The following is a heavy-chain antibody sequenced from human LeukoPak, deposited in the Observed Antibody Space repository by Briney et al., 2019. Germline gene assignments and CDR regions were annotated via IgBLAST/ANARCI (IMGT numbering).Heavy chain of an antibody. CDR1: GGTFSSYA. V-gene: IGHV1-69*05. D-gene: IGHD6-19*01. Sequence: GASVKVSCKASGGTFSSYAISWVRQAPGQGLEWMGGIIPIFGTANYAQKFQGRVTMTRDTSTSTAYMELSSLRSDNTAVYYCARGVGAVGDYWGQGTLVTVSS. CDR3: ARGVGAVGDY. CDR2: IIPIFGTA. J-gene: IGHJ4*02.